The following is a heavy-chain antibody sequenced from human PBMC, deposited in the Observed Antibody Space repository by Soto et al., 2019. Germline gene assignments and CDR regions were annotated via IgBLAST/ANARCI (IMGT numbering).Heavy chain of an antibody. V-gene: IGHV1-69*13. CDR1: GGTFSSYA. CDR3: ARSGDDSSGYYWGYFDY. J-gene: IGHJ4*02. CDR2: IIPIFGTA. Sequence: ASVKVSCKASGGTFSSYAVSWVRQAPGQGLEWMGGIIPIFGTANYAQKFQGRVTITADESTSTAYMELSSLRSEDTAVYYCARSGDDSSGYYWGYFDYWGQGTLVTVSS. D-gene: IGHD3-22*01.